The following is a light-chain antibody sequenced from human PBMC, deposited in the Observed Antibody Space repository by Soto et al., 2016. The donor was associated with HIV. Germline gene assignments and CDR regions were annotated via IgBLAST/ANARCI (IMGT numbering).Light chain of an antibody. CDR2: AAS. CDR3: QQLNSYPP. J-gene: IGKJ4*01. V-gene: IGKV1-9*01. CDR1: QGISSY. Sequence: DIQLTQSPSFLSASVGDRVTITCRASQGISSYLAWYQQKPGKAPKLLIYAASTLQSGVPSRFSGSGSGTEFTLRISSLQPEDFATYYCQQLNSYPPFGGGTKVEIK.